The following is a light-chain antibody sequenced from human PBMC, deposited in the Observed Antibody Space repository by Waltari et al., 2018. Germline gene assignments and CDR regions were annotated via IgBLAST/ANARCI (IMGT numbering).Light chain of an antibody. CDR1: QGISTS. V-gene: IGKV1-12*01. CDR2: SSS. Sequence: DIQMTQSPSSVSASVGDRVTITCRASQGISTSLAWYQQRPGKAPKALIYSSSSLQSGVPSRFSGSGSGTDFTLTIDGLQPEDFATYYCQQGNSFPPTFGQGTKVEIK. J-gene: IGKJ1*01. CDR3: QQGNSFPPT.